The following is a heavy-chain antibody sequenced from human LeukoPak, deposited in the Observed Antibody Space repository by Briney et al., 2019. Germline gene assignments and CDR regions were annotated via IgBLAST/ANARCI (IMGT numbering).Heavy chain of an antibody. CDR2: ISYDGSNK. V-gene: IGHV3-30*03. J-gene: IGHJ6*02. CDR1: GFTFSSYG. D-gene: IGHD2-8*02. CDR3: ARGYCTGNSCPIYYYGMDV. Sequence: GGSLRLSCAASGFTFSSYGMHWVRQAPGKGLEWVAVISYDGSNKYYADSVKGRFTISRDNSKNTLYLQMNSLRAEDTALYYCARGYCTGNSCPIYYYGMDVWGQGTTVIVSS.